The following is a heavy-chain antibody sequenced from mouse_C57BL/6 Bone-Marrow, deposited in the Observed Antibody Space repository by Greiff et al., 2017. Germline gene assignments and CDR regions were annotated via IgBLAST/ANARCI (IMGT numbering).Heavy chain of an antibody. Sequence: QVQLQQPGAELVKPGASVKMSCKASGYTFTSYWITWVKQRPGQGLEWIGDIYPGSGSTNYNEKFKSKATLTVDTSSSTAYMQLSSLTSEDSAVYYCARSLFITTVVADWYFDVWGTGTTVTVSS. J-gene: IGHJ1*03. CDR2: IYPGSGST. D-gene: IGHD1-1*01. CDR3: ARSLFITTVVADWYFDV. V-gene: IGHV1-55*01. CDR1: GYTFTSYW.